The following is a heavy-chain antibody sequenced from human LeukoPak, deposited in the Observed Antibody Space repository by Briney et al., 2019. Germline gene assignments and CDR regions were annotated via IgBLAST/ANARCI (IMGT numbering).Heavy chain of an antibody. CDR3: AREYCSGGSCYNNWFDP. V-gene: IGHV4-31*03. J-gene: IGHJ5*02. CDR2: IYYSGST. CDR1: GGSISSSYSY. D-gene: IGHD2-15*01. Sequence: SETLSLTCTVSGGSISSSYSYWSWIRQHPGKGLEWIGYIYYSGSTYYNPSLKSRVTISVDTSKNQFSLKLSSVTAADTAVYYCAREYCSGGSCYNNWFDPWGQGTLVTVSS.